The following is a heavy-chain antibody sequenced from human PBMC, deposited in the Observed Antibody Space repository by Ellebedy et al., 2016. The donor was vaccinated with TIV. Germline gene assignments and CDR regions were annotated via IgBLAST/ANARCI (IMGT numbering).Heavy chain of an antibody. Sequence: ASVKVSCKASGYTFTSYGISWVRQAPGQGLEWMGWISAYNGNTNYAQKLQGRVTMTTDTSTSTAYMELRSLRSDDTAVYYCASPLQQNCSGGSCYSYGMDVWGQGTTVTVSS. D-gene: IGHD2-15*01. CDR1: GYTFTSYG. V-gene: IGHV1-18*01. J-gene: IGHJ6*02. CDR2: ISAYNGNT. CDR3: ASPLQQNCSGGSCYSYGMDV.